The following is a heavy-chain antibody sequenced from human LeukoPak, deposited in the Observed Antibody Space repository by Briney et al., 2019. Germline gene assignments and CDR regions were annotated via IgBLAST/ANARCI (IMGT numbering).Heavy chain of an antibody. V-gene: IGHV4-34*01. J-gene: IGHJ4*02. CDR1: GGSFSGSY. CDR3: ARDRGEEGNFDH. CDR2: INHSGST. D-gene: IGHD3-10*01. Sequence: SETLSLTCAVYGGSFSGSYWSWIRQPPGKGLEWIGEINHSGSTNYNPSLKSRVTISVDTSKNQFSLQLNSVTPEDTAVYYCARDRGEEGNFDHWGQGTLVTVSS.